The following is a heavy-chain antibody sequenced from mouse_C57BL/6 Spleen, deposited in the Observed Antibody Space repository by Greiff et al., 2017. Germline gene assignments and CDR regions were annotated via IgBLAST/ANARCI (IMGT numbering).Heavy chain of an antibody. Sequence: EVQLQQSGPELVKPGASVKISCKASGYSFTDYNMNWVKQSHGKSLEWIGVINPNYGTTSYNQKFKGKATLTVDPSSSTTYMQLNSLTSKDSAFYDYARELRLPYYFDYWGQGTTLTVSS. CDR1: GYSFTDYN. J-gene: IGHJ2*01. D-gene: IGHD3-2*02. CDR3: ARELRLPYYFDY. V-gene: IGHV1-39*01. CDR2: INPNYGTT.